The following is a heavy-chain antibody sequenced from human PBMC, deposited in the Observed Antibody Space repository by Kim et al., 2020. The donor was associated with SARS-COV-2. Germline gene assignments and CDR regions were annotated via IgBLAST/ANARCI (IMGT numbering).Heavy chain of an antibody. CDR1: GFDFDDYV. Sequence: GGSLRLSCAASGFDFDDYVMHWVRQRPGQGLEWVSLIGAHGGGTEYADSVRGRFTVSRDNSKNSLYLQMNRLRSEDTAIYFCARLAYSSGRNFWGQGTLVTVSS. CDR3: ARLAYSSGRNF. CDR2: IGAHGGGT. V-gene: IGHV3-43*02. D-gene: IGHD6-19*01. J-gene: IGHJ4*02.